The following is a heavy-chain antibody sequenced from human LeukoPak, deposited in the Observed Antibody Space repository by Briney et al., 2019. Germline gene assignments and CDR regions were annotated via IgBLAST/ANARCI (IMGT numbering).Heavy chain of an antibody. Sequence: SETLSLTCSISGGSISRSYWSWIRQPPGKGPEWIGYGYYSGSTNYNPSLKSRVTISVDTSKNQFSLKLRSVTAADTAMYYCARQGGSRGRVLFDYWGQGILVTVSS. J-gene: IGHJ4*02. CDR3: ARQGGSRGRVLFDY. V-gene: IGHV4-59*08. CDR1: GGSISRSY. CDR2: GYYSGST. D-gene: IGHD6-19*01.